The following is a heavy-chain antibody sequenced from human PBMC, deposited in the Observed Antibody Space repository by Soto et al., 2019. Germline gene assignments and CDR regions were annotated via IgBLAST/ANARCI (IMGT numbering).Heavy chain of an antibody. CDR1: GFTFSDYW. CDR3: ARTLGYCSGGSCHYYHYYMDV. V-gene: IGHV3-74*01. CDR2: INTDGSST. D-gene: IGHD2-15*01. Sequence: EVQLVESGGDLVQPGGSLRLSCAASGFTFSDYWMHWVRQAPGEGLVWVSRINTDGSSTSYADSVKGRFTISRDNAKHTLYLQMNSPRAGDSAVYYCARTLGYCSGGSCHYYHYYMDVWGKGTTVTVPS. J-gene: IGHJ6*03.